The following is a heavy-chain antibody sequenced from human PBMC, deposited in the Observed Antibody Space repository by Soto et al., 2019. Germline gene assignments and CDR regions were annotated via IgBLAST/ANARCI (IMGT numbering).Heavy chain of an antibody. V-gene: IGHV4-30-4*01. Sequence: SETLSLTCTVSGGSISSGDYYWSWIRQHPGKGLEWIGYIYYSGSTYYNPSLKSRVTISVDTSKNHYSLKLSSVTAAATAVYYCARGSSGDYVVDYWGQGTLVSVSS. CDR3: ARGSSGDYVVDY. CDR1: GGSISSGDYY. J-gene: IGHJ4*02. D-gene: IGHD4-17*01. CDR2: IYYSGST.